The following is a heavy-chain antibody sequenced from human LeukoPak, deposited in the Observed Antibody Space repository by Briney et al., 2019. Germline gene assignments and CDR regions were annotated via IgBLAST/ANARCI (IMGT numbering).Heavy chain of an antibody. CDR3: ACPYRSRFDY. D-gene: IGHD6-13*01. CDR1: GFTFDDYA. J-gene: IGHJ4*02. V-gene: IGHV3-9*01. CDR2: ISWNSGSI. Sequence: GGSLKLSCAASGFTFDDYAMHWVRQAPGKGLEWVSGISWNSGSIGYADSVKGRFTISWDNAKKSLYLEMNTLRAEDTAIYYCACPYRSRFDYWGQGTLVTVSS.